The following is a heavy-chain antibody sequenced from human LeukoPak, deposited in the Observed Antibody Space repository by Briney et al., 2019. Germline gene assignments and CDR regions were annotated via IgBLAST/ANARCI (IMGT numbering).Heavy chain of an antibody. CDR1: GFTFSSYS. V-gene: IGHV3-21*01. CDR2: ISSSSSYI. D-gene: IGHD6-19*01. J-gene: IGHJ3*02. CDR3: TRENRHSSGWYGAFDI. Sequence: GGSLRLSCAASGFTFSSYSMNWVRQAPGKGLEWVSSISSSSSYIYYADSVKGRFTISRDNAKNSLYLQMNSLRAEDTAVYYCTRENRHSSGWYGAFDIWGQGTLVTVSS.